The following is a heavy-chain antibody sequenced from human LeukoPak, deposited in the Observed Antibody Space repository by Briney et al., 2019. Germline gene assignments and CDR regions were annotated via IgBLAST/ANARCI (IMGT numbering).Heavy chain of an antibody. CDR2: IYSSGST. D-gene: IGHD3-9*01. CDR3: VRGVYYDLLTGYYPGGFDY. J-gene: IGHJ4*02. Sequence: PSETLSLTCTVSGGSISSYYWSWIRQPAGKGLEWSGRIYSSGSTNYNPSLKSRVTMSVDTPKNQFSLTLSSVTAADTAVYYCVRGVYYDLLTGYYPGGFDYWGQGSLVTVSS. CDR1: GGSISSYY. V-gene: IGHV4-4*07.